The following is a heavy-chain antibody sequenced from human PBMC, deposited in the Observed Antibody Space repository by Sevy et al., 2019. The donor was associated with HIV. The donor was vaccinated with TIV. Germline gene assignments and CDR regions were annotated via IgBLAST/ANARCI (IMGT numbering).Heavy chain of an antibody. J-gene: IGHJ4*02. D-gene: IGHD1-26*01. CDR2: INPNSGGT. CDR1: GYTFTGYY. V-gene: IGHV1-2*06. Sequence: ASVKVSCKASGYTFTGYYMHWVRQAPGQGLEWMGRINPNSGGTNYAQKFQGRVTMTGDTSISTAYMELSRLRSDDTAVYYCVCRYSGSYFGDDYWGQGTLVTVSS. CDR3: VCRYSGSYFGDDY.